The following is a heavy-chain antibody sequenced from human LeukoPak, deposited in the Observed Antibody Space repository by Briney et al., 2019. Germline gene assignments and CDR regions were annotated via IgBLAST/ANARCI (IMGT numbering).Heavy chain of an antibody. D-gene: IGHD3-22*01. J-gene: IGHJ6*02. V-gene: IGHV1-18*01. CDR2: ISAYNGNT. Sequence: ASVTVSWKASGYTFTSYGISWVRQAPGQGLEWMGWISAYNGNTNYAQKLQGRVTMTTDTSTSTAYMELRSLRSDDTAVYYYARGSSGYYSYYYYGMDVWGQGTTITVSS. CDR1: GYTFTSYG. CDR3: ARGSSGYYSYYYYGMDV.